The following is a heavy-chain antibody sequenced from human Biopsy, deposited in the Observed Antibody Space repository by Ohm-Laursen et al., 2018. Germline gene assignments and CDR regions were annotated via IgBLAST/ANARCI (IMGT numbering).Heavy chain of an antibody. CDR1: GGSFSTYY. CDR3: ARVSRSIYDSTFDSFNI. CDR2: IDYRGST. D-gene: IGHD3-22*01. Sequence: GTLSLTCSVSGGSFSTYYWTWIRQPPGKGLEWIACIDYRGSTDYNPSLKSRVSISIDTSKNQLSLRLNSVTAADTAVYYCARVSRSIYDSTFDSFNIWGPGTMVTVSS. J-gene: IGHJ3*02. V-gene: IGHV4-59*01.